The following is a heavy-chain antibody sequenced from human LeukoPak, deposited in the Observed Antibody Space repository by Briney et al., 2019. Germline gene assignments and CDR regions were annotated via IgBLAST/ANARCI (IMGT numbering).Heavy chain of an antibody. CDR3: WHYYYMDV. Sequence: GGSLRLSCAASGFTFSGSAMHWVHQASGKGLEWVGRIRSKANSYATAYAASVKGRFTISRDDSKNTAYLQMNSLKTEDTAVYYCWHYYYMDVWGKGTTVTVSS. CDR1: GFTFSGSA. CDR2: IRSKANSYAT. J-gene: IGHJ6*03. V-gene: IGHV3-73*01.